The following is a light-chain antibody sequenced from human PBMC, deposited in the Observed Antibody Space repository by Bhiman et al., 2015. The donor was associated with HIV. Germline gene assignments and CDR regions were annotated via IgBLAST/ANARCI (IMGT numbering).Light chain of an antibody. CDR1: ALPKQY. J-gene: IGLJ3*02. CDR3: QVWHSSSDDWV. Sequence: SYELTQPPSVSVSPGQTARITCSGDALPKQYAYWYQQKPGQAPVLVIYYDSDRPSGIPERFSGSNSGNTATLTISRVEAGDEADYYCQVWHSSSDDWVFGGGTKLTVL. V-gene: IGLV3-21*02. CDR2: YDS.